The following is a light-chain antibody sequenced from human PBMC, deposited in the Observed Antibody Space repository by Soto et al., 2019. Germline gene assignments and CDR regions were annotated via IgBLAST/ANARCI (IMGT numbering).Light chain of an antibody. Sequence: EIVMTQSPATLSVSPGERATLSCRASQSVSSYLAWYQQKPGQAPRLLIYGASTRATGIPARFSGSGSGTEFTLTISSLQSEDFAVYYCQKYNIWPSITFGQGTRLEIK. CDR1: QSVSSY. CDR3: QKYNIWPSIT. CDR2: GAS. J-gene: IGKJ5*01. V-gene: IGKV3-15*01.